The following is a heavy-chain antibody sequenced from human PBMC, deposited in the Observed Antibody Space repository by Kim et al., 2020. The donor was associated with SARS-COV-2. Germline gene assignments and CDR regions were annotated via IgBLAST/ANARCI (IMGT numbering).Heavy chain of an antibody. CDR2: ISSGSSYI. CDR3: ARDLGRDGPEVHPDY. J-gene: IGHJ4*02. CDR1: GFTFTDYS. D-gene: IGHD7-27*01. V-gene: IGHV3-21*01. Sequence: GGSLRLSCAASGFTFTDYSMNWVRQAPGKGLEWISSISSGSSYIFYADSVKGRFTISRDNAKNSLYLQMNSLRPEDTAVYYCARDLGRDGPEVHPDYWAQGTLVNVAS.